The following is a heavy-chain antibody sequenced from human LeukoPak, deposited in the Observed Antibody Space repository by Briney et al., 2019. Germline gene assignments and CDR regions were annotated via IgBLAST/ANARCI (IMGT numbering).Heavy chain of an antibody. CDR3: ARGFGAYYDFWSGYTY. CDR1: GGSFSGYY. Sequence: KSSETLSLTCAVYGGSFSGYYWSWIRQPPGKGLEWIGEINHSGSTNYNPSLKSRFTISVDTSKNQFSLKLSSVTAADTAVYYCARGFGAYYDFWSGYTYWGQGTLVTVSS. D-gene: IGHD3-3*01. J-gene: IGHJ4*02. V-gene: IGHV4-34*01. CDR2: INHSGST.